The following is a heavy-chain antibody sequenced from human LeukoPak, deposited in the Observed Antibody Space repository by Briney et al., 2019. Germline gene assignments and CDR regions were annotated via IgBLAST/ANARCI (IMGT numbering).Heavy chain of an antibody. Sequence: PGGSLRLSCAASGFTFSSYSMNWVRQAPGKGLEWVSYISSSSSTIYYADSVKGRFTISRDNAKNSLYLQMNSLRAEDTAVYYCARDKWLVPFDCWGQGTLVTVSS. CDR1: GFTFSSYS. CDR2: ISSSSSTI. J-gene: IGHJ4*02. V-gene: IGHV3-48*01. D-gene: IGHD6-19*01. CDR3: ARDKWLVPFDC.